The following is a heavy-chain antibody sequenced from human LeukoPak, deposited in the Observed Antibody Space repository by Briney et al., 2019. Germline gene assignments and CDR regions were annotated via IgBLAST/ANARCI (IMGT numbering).Heavy chain of an antibody. Sequence: SETLSLTCTVSGGSISSYYWSWIRQPPGKGLEWIGYIYYSGSTNYNPPLKSRVTISVDTSKNQFSLRLSSVTAADTAVYYRARGPFVTYFDYWGQGTLVTVSS. V-gene: IGHV4-59*01. CDR1: GGSISSYY. CDR2: IYYSGST. J-gene: IGHJ4*02. CDR3: ARGPFVTYFDY. D-gene: IGHD2/OR15-2a*01.